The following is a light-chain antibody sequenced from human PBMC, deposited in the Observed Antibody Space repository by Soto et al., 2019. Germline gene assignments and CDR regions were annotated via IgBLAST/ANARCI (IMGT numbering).Light chain of an antibody. CDR3: QTADNSGTFLL. Sequence: SYELTQPPSMSVSPGQTARITCSGDPLTRQYVYWYQQKPGQAPLLVIYKDNERPSGIPERFSGSTSGTTGTLTISGARAEDEADYYCQTADNSGTFLLFAGGTQLTVL. CDR1: PLTRQY. J-gene: IGLJ3*02. CDR2: KDN. V-gene: IGLV3-25*02.